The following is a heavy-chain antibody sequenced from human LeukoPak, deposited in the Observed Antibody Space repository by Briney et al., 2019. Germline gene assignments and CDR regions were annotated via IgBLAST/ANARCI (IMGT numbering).Heavy chain of an antibody. CDR3: ARGFDQASDWWFDP. J-gene: IGHJ5*02. Sequence: SETLSLTCTVSGGSISSYYWSWIRRPAGKGLEWIGRIYTSGSTNYNPSLKSRVTMSVDTSKNQFSLKLSSVTAADTAVYYCARGFDQASDWWFDPWGQGTLVTVSS. CDR1: GGSISSYY. CDR2: IYTSGST. D-gene: IGHD3/OR15-3a*01. V-gene: IGHV4-4*07.